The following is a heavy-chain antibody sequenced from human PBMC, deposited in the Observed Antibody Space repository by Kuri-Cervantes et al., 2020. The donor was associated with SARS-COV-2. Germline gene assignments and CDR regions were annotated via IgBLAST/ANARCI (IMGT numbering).Heavy chain of an antibody. V-gene: IGHV3-49*03. CDR3: STGYDFWSGPNWFDP. J-gene: IGHJ5*02. Sequence: LSLTCAVSGYSISSGYYWGWIRQPAGKGLEWVGFIRSKAYGGTTEYAASVKGRFTISRDDSKSIAYLQMNSLKTEDTAVYYCSTGYDFWSGPNWFDPWGQGTLVTVSS. D-gene: IGHD3-3*01. CDR2: IRSKAYGGTT. CDR1: GYSISSGYY.